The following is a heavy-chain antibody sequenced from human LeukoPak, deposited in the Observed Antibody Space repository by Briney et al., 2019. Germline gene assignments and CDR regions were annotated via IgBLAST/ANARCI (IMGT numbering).Heavy chain of an antibody. V-gene: IGHV4-39*07. CDR1: AGSISSSSYY. Sequence: SETLSLTCTVSAGSISSSSYYWGWIRQPPGKGLEWIGSIYYSGRTYYNPSLKSRVTISVDTSKNQFSLRLRSVTAADTAVYYCARAFNYYDSSGTRWYFDLWGRGTLVTVSS. CDR2: IYYSGRT. J-gene: IGHJ2*01. D-gene: IGHD3-22*01. CDR3: ARAFNYYDSSGTRWYFDL.